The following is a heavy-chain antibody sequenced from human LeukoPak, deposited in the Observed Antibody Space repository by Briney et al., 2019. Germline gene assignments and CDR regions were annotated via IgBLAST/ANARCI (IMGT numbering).Heavy chain of an antibody. CDR3: AKANGSSSWDLFDY. CDR1: GFSFSNSA. CDR2: ISYDGSNH. Sequence: GGSLRLSCAASGFSFSNSAMHWVRQPPGKGLEWLALISYDGSNHFYADSLEGRFTISRDNSKNTLYLQMNSLRAEDTAVYYCAKANGSSSWDLFDYWGQGTLVTVSS. V-gene: IGHV3-30-3*01. D-gene: IGHD6-13*01. J-gene: IGHJ4*02.